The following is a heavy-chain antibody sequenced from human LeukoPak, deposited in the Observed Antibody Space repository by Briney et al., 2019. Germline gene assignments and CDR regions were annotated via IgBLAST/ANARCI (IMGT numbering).Heavy chain of an antibody. CDR3: TRDSTTWARSGY. J-gene: IGHJ4*02. CDR2: INSDGTT. CDR1: GVTVSSSY. V-gene: IGHV3-66*01. D-gene: IGHD2/OR15-2a*01. Sequence: PGRSLTLSCAASGVTVSSSYMGWVRQAPRKALEWVSVINSDGTTYYADSVKGRFTASRDPSKNTLSLQMSSLRVEDTAVYYCTRDSTTWARSGYWGQGTLVTVSS.